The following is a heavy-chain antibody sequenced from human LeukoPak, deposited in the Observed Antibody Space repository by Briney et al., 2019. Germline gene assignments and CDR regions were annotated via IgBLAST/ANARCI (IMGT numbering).Heavy chain of an antibody. D-gene: IGHD3-10*01. CDR2: INPRGGSA. J-gene: IGHJ4*02. CDR3: ARDYHGSGSLTTFDS. Sequence: ASVMVSCKAAGDSVTSFYMNRVRQAPGQGLEWMGMINPRGGSATSAQRFQGRLTVTRDTSTSTVYMELSSLTSEDTAVYYCARDYHGSGSLTTFDSWGQGTLVTVSS. CDR1: GDSVTSFY. V-gene: IGHV1-46*01.